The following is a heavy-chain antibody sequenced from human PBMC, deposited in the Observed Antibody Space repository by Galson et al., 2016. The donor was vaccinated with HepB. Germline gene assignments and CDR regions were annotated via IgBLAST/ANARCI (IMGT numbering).Heavy chain of an antibody. CDR1: GYSFTSYN. Sequence: SVKVSCKASGYSFTSYNIHWVRQAPGQGLEWMGLIYGSGGGTDYAQKFQGRVTITRDTSTSTVYMELSGLTSDDRAVYCCARGGYQAYDYNYWGQGTPVTVSS. V-gene: IGHV1-46*01. CDR2: IYGSGGGT. CDR3: ARGGYQAYDYNY. J-gene: IGHJ4*02. D-gene: IGHD3-16*01.